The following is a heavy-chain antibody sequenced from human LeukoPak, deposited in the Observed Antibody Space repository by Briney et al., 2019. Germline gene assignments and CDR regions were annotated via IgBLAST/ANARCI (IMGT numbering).Heavy chain of an antibody. D-gene: IGHD3-9*01. V-gene: IGHV1-46*01. J-gene: IGHJ4*02. Sequence: ASVKVSCKASGYTFTSYYMHWVRQAPGQGLEWMGIINPSGGSTSYAQKFQGRVTMTRDMSTSTDYMELSSLRAEDTAVYYCAKRKRYFDWLLFRYYFDYWGQGTLVTVSS. CDR3: AKRKRYFDWLLFRYYFDY. CDR1: GYTFTSYY. CDR2: INPSGGST.